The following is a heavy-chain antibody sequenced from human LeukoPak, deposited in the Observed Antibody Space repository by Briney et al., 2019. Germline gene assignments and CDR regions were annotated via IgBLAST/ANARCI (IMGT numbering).Heavy chain of an antibody. J-gene: IGHJ4*02. D-gene: IGHD3-22*01. CDR2: ISGSGDST. V-gene: IGHV3-23*01. Sequence: PGGTLRLSCSASGFTFSTYGLSWVRQAPGKGLEWVSAISGSGDSTFYADSVRGRFTISRDNSKNTLYLQMNNLRAEDTAVYYCAKDLGYDSSGYYPNHIDYWGQGTLVTVSS. CDR3: AKDLGYDSSGYYPNHIDY. CDR1: GFTFSTYG.